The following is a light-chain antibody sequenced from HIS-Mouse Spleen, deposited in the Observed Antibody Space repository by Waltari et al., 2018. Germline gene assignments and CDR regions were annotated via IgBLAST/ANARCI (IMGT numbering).Light chain of an antibody. V-gene: IGLV2-11*01. J-gene: IGLJ3*02. CDR3: CSYAGSYTWV. Sequence: QSALTQPRSVSGSPGQSVTIPCHGTSSDGGGYDYVSWYQPHPGKAPKLMIYDVSKRPSGVPDRFSGSKSGNTASLTISGLQAEDEADYYCCSYAGSYTWVFGGGTKLTVL. CDR1: SSDGGGYDY. CDR2: DVS.